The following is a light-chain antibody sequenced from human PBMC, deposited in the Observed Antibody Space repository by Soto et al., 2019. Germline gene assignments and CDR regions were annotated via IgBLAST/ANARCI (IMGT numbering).Light chain of an antibody. Sequence: LTQPASVSGSPGQSINISCTGTSNDVGSYDLVSRYQLHPGKAPKLVIYEANKRPSGISNRFSVSKSGNTASLTISGLQAEDEAHYYCCSYARGRIWVFGGGTKVTVL. V-gene: IGLV2-23*01. CDR3: CSYARGRIWV. J-gene: IGLJ3*02. CDR2: EAN. CDR1: SNDVGSYDL.